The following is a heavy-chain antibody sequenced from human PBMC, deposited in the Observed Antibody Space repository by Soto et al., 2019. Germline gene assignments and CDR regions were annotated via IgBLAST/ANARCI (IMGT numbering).Heavy chain of an antibody. CDR3: ARVGDIVVVPAAMTEEKYYYYYGMDV. D-gene: IGHD2-2*01. Sequence: ASVKVSCKASGYTFTSYYMHWVRQAPGQGLEWMGIINPSGGSTSYAQKFQGRVTMTRDTSTSTVYMELSSLRSEDTAVYYCARVGDIVVVPAAMTEEKYYYYYGMDVWGQGTTVTVSS. V-gene: IGHV1-46*01. CDR1: GYTFTSYY. CDR2: INPSGGST. J-gene: IGHJ6*02.